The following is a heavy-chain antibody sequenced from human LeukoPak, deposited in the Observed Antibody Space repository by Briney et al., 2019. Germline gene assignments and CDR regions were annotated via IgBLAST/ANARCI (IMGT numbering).Heavy chain of an antibody. Sequence: GASVKVSCKASGYTFTGYYMHWVRQAPGQGLEWMGWINPNSGGTNYAQKFQGRVTMTRDTSISTAYMELSRLRSDDTAVYYCARGSPRGYYGSDSPPPAGDYWGQGTLVTVSS. D-gene: IGHD3-10*01. V-gene: IGHV1-2*02. CDR2: INPNSGGT. CDR3: ARGSPRGYYGSDSPPPAGDY. J-gene: IGHJ4*02. CDR1: GYTFTGYY.